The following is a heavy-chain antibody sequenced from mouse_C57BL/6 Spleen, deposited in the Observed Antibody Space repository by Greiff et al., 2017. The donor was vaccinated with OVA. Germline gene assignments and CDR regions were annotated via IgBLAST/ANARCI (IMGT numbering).Heavy chain of an antibody. D-gene: IGHD2-3*01. CDR2: IWRGGST. CDR3: AKNPLDGYYWYFDV. Sequence: QVQLQQSGPGLVQPSQSLSITCTVSGFSLTSYGVHWVRQSPGKGLEWLGVIWRGGSTDYNAAFMSRLSITKDNSKSQVFFKMNSLQADDTAIYYCAKNPLDGYYWYFDVWGTGTTVTVSS. CDR1: GFSLTSYG. V-gene: IGHV2-5*01. J-gene: IGHJ1*03.